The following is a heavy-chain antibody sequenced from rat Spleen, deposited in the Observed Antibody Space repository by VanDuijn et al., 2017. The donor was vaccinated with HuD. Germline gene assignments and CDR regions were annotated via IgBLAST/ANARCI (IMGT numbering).Heavy chain of an antibody. V-gene: IGHV5-31*01. CDR1: GFTFSSYW. CDR3: TRDQSYYFDY. Sequence: EVQLVESGGGLVQPGRSLKLSCVASGFTFSSYWMYWIRQAPGKGLEWVASITNTGGSTYYPDSVKGRFTISRDNAKSTLYLQMNSLRSEDTATYYCTRDQSYYFDYWGQGVMVTVSS. J-gene: IGHJ2*01. CDR2: ITNTGGST.